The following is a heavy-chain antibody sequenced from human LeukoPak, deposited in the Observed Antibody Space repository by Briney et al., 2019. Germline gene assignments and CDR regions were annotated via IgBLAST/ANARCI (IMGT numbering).Heavy chain of an antibody. CDR1: GGSISSYY. Sequence: SETLSLTCTVSGGSISSYYWSWIRQPPGKGLEWIGYIYYSGSTNYNPSLKSRVTISVDTSKNQFSLKLSSVTAADTAVYYCAREFRSHYDSSGYYYYYYMDVWGKGTAVTISS. CDR2: IYYSGST. V-gene: IGHV4-59*01. CDR3: AREFRSHYDSSGYYYYYYMDV. J-gene: IGHJ6*03. D-gene: IGHD3-22*01.